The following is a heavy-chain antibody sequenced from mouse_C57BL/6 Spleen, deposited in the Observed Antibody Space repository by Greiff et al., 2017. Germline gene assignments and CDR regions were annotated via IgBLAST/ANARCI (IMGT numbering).Heavy chain of an antibody. CDR3: VRYRDYGAMDY. Sequence: VQLVESGGGLVQPKGSLKLSCAASGFSFNTYAMNWVRQAPGKGLEWVARIRRKSNNYATYYADSVKDRFTISRDDSESMLYLQMNNLKSEDSAVYYCVRYRDYGAMDYWGQGTSVTVSS. D-gene: IGHD1-1*01. CDR1: GFSFNTYA. J-gene: IGHJ4*01. CDR2: IRRKSNNYAT. V-gene: IGHV10-1*01.